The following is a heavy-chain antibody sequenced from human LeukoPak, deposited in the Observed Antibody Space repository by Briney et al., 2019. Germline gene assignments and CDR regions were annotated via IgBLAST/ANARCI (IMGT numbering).Heavy chain of an antibody. CDR3: ARDYDEDY. CDR2: ISTGSSHI. D-gene: IGHD5-12*01. V-gene: IGHV3-21*01. J-gene: IGHJ4*02. CDR1: GFIFSTYS. Sequence: PGGPLRLSCAASGFIFSTYSMNWVRQAPGKGLEWVSSISTGSSHIYYADSVKGRFTISRDNAKNSLYLQMNSLRAEDTAVYYCARDYDEDYWGQGMLVTVSS.